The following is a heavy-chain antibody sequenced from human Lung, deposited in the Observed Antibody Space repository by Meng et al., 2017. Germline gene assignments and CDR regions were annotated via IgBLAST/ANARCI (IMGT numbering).Heavy chain of an antibody. V-gene: IGHV4-30-2*01. CDR3: ARSGYCSGSSCYGSFDS. D-gene: IGHD2-15*01. J-gene: IGHJ4*02. CDR2: ISHSGST. CDR1: GGSISSGGYS. Sequence: QLQLQESGSGLVKPSQTLSLTCAVPGGSISSGGYSWSWIRQPPGKGPEWIGYISHSGSTYYNPSLKNRVTISVDRSKNQFSLRLTSVTAADTAVYSCARSGYCSGSSCYGSFDSWGQGTLVTVSS.